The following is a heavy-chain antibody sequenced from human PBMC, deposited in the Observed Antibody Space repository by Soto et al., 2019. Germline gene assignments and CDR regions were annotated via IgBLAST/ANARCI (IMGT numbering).Heavy chain of an antibody. V-gene: IGHV3-33*01. J-gene: IGHJ4*02. CDR2: IWYDGSNK. CDR1: GLTFSSYG. D-gene: IGHD6-13*01. CDR3: AREQQLVLDY. Sequence: QVQLVESGGGVVQPGRSLRLSCAASGLTFSSYGMHWVRQAPGKGLEWVAVIWYDGSNKYYADSVKGRFTISRDNSKNPLYLQMNSLRGEDTAVYHCAREQQLVLDYWGQGTLVTVSS.